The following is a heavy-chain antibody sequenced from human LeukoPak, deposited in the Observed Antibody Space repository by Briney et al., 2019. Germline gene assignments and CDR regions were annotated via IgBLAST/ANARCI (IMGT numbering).Heavy chain of an antibody. CDR1: GGSISSGSYY. V-gene: IGHV4-61*02. CDR3: ARAFIAVARDAFDI. Sequence: PSQTLSLTCTVSGGSISSGSYYWSWIRQPAGKGLEWIGRIYTSGSTNYNPSLKSRVTISVDTSKNQFSRKLSSVTAADTAVYSCARAFIAVARDAFDIWGQGTMVTVSS. J-gene: IGHJ3*02. CDR2: IYTSGST. D-gene: IGHD6-19*01.